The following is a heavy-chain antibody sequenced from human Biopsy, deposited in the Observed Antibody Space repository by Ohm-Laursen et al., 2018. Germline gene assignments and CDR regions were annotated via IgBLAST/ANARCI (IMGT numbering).Heavy chain of an antibody. CDR2: ISGSGDTT. Sequence: SLRLSCAASGFTFSTYAMTWARQAPGKGLEWVSAISGSGDTTYYADSVKGRFTISRDNSKNTVSLQMNSLRAEDTALYYCATAGPARSSYYTGFVVDGCDSWGQGTLVTVSS. J-gene: IGHJ4*02. V-gene: IGHV3-23*01. CDR1: GFTFSTYA. D-gene: IGHD3-3*01. CDR3: ATAGPARSSYYTGFVVDGCDS.